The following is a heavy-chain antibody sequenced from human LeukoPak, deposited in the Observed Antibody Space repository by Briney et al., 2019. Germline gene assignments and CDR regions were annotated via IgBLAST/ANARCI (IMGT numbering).Heavy chain of an antibody. CDR2: ISVSGGRS. J-gene: IGHJ3*01. D-gene: IGHD3-22*01. Sequence: PGGSLRLSCAASGFTFISYGMNWVRQAPGKGLEWVSGISVSGGRSFYADSVKGRFTISRDNSKSTLYLQMNSLRAEDTALYYCAKDFFLHSSSYYYVPNDAFDFWGQGTMVTVSS. V-gene: IGHV3-23*01. CDR3: AKDFFLHSSSYYYVPNDAFDF. CDR1: GFTFISYG.